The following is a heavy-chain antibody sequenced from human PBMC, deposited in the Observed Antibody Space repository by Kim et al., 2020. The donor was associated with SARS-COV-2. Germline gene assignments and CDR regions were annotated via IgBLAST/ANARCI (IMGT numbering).Heavy chain of an antibody. V-gene: IGHV4-61*02. J-gene: IGHJ4*02. Sequence: SETLSLTCTVSGGSISSGSYYWSWIRQPAGKGLEWIGRIYTSGSTNYNPSLKSRVTKSVDTSKNQFSLKLSSVTAADTAVYYCARAGYPGLFDYWGQGTLVTVSS. CDR1: GGSISSGSYY. CDR2: IYTSGST. CDR3: ARAGYPGLFDY. D-gene: IGHD6-13*01.